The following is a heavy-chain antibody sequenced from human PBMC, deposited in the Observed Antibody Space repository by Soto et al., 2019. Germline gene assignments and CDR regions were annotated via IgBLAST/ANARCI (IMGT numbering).Heavy chain of an antibody. D-gene: IGHD5-12*01. CDR1: GFTFSSYG. CDR3: AKSRGYSGYALVGEFDY. Sequence: GGSLRLSCAASGFTFSSYGMHWVRQAPGKGLEWVAVISYDGSNKYYAGPVKGRFTISRDNSKNTLYLQMNSLRAEDTAVYYCAKSRGYSGYALVGEFDYWGQGTLVTVSS. V-gene: IGHV3-30*18. CDR2: ISYDGSNK. J-gene: IGHJ4*02.